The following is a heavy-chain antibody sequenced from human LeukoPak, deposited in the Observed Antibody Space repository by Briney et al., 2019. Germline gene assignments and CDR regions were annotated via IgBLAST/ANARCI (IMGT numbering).Heavy chain of an antibody. CDR1: GFTFSSYR. V-gene: IGHV3-7*01. J-gene: IGHJ4*02. D-gene: IGHD3-9*01. CDR2: IKQDGSEK. Sequence: GGSLRLSCAASGFTFSSYRMSWVRQAPGKGLEWVANIKQDGSEKYYVDSVKGRFTISRDNAKNSLYLQMNSLRAEDTAVYYCARGSPILTGYYGYWGQGTLVTVSS. CDR3: ARGSPILTGYYGY.